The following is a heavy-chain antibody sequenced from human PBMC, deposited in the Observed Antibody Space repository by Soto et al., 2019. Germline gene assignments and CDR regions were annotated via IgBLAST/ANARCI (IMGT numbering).Heavy chain of an antibody. J-gene: IGHJ4*02. Sequence: QITLKESGPTLVKPTQTLTLTCTVSGFSLTTHGVGVGWFRQPPGKALEWLALIYRDDDKRYRPSLQSRVTVTRDNTKNQVVLTMTNMDPVDTATYYCAHTVARGAYWETFDYWGQGALVTVSS. CDR1: GFSLTTHGVG. V-gene: IGHV2-5*02. CDR2: IYRDDDK. D-gene: IGHD1-26*01. CDR3: AHTVARGAYWETFDY.